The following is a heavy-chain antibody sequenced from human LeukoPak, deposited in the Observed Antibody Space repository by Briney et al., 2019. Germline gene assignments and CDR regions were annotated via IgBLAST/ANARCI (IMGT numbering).Heavy chain of an antibody. V-gene: IGHV4-34*01. J-gene: IGHJ4*02. Sequence: SETLSLTCAVYGGSFSGYYWSWIRQPPGKGLEWIGEINHSGSTNYNPSLKSRVTISVDTSKNQFSLKVSSVTAADTAVYYCARRRTGYRLYYFDYWGQGALVTVSS. CDR2: INHSGST. D-gene: IGHD3/OR15-3a*01. CDR1: GGSFSGYY. CDR3: ARRRTGYRLYYFDY.